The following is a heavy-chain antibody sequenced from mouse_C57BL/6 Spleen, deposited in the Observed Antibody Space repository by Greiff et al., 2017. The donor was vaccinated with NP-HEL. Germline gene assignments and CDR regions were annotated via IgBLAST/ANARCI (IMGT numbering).Heavy chain of an antibody. Sequence: QVQLQQSGAELARPGASVKLSCKASGYTFTSYGISWVKQRTGQGLEWIGEIYPRSGNTYYNEKFKGKATLTADKSSSTAYMELRSLTSEDSAVYFCARRGITTVVNFEVWGTGATVTVSS. CDR2: IYPRSGNT. D-gene: IGHD1-1*01. J-gene: IGHJ1*03. V-gene: IGHV1-81*01. CDR3: ARRGITTVVNFEV. CDR1: GYTFTSYG.